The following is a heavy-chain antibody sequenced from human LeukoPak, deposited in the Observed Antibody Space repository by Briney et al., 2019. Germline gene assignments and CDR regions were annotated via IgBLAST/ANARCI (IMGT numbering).Heavy chain of an antibody. D-gene: IGHD2-2*01. V-gene: IGHV1-2*02. J-gene: IGHJ5*02. CDR2: INPNSGGT. Sequence: ASVKVSCKASGYTFTGYYMHWVRQAPGQGLEWMGWINPNSGGTNYAQKFQGRVTMTRDTSISTAYMELSRLRSDDTAVYYCARDWEYCSSASCYQPVGNWFDPWGQGTLVTVSS. CDR3: ARDWEYCSSASCYQPVGNWFDP. CDR1: GYTFTGYY.